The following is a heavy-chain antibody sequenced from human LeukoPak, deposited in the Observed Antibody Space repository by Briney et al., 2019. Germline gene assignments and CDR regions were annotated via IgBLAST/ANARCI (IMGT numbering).Heavy chain of an antibody. CDR2: IYTSGST. CDR3: ARQGVAVRGVMILKRPAGFDY. CDR1: GGSFSIYY. D-gene: IGHD3-10*01. V-gene: IGHV4-4*07. J-gene: IGHJ4*02. Sequence: SETLSLTCTVSGGSFSIYYWTWIRQPAGKGLEWIGRIYTSGSTNYNPSLKSRVTMSVDTSKNQFSLKLSSVTAADTAVYYCARQGVAVRGVMILKRPAGFDYWGQGILVTVSS.